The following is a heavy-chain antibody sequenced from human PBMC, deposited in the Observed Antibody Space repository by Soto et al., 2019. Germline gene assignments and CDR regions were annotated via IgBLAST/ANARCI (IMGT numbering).Heavy chain of an antibody. J-gene: IGHJ6*03. Sequence: SETLSLTCTVSGGSISSGGYYWSWIRQHPGKGLEWIGYIYYSGSTYYNPSLKSRVTISVDTSKNQFSLKLSSVTAADTAVYYCAIDRRTGLPAALIYMDVWSKGTTVTVSS. CDR2: IYYSGST. CDR3: AIDRRTGLPAALIYMDV. V-gene: IGHV4-31*03. CDR1: GGSISSGGYY. D-gene: IGHD2-2*01.